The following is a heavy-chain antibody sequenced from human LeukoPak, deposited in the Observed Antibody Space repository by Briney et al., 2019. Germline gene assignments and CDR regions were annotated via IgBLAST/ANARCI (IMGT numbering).Heavy chain of an antibody. J-gene: IGHJ4*02. CDR3: AEGYSYGYRAVY. CDR1: GGSFSGYY. D-gene: IGHD5-18*01. CDR2: INHSGST. V-gene: IGHV4-34*01. Sequence: SEALSLTCAVYGGSFSGYYWSWIRQPPGKGLEWIGEINHSGSTNYNPSLKSRVTISVDTSKNQFSLKLSSVTAADTAVYYCAEGYSYGYRAVYWGQGTLVTVSS.